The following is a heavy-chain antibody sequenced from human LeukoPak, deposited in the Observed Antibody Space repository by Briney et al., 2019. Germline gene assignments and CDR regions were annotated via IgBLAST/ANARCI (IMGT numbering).Heavy chain of an antibody. J-gene: IGHJ5*02. D-gene: IGHD6-13*01. CDR3: ARDRAAGRGWFDP. CDR2: INPNSGGT. V-gene: IGHV1-2*02. Sequence: ASVKVSCKASGYTFTGYYMHWVRQAPGQRLEWMGWINPNSGGTNYAQKFRGGVTMTRDTSISTAYMELSRLRFDDTAVYYCARDRAAGRGWFDPWGQGTLVTVSS. CDR1: GYTFTGYY.